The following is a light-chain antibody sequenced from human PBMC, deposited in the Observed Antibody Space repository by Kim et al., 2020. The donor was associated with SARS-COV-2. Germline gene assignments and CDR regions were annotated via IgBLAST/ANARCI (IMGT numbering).Light chain of an antibody. CDR2: RNN. CDR3: AAWDDSLSGVV. J-gene: IGLJ2*01. CDR1: SSNIGSNY. V-gene: IGLV1-47*01. Sequence: QSVLTQLPSASGTPGQRVTISCSGSSSNIGSNYVYWYQQLPGTAPKLLIYRNNQWPSGVPDRFSGSKSGTSASLAISGLRSEDEADYYCAAWDDSLSGVVFGGGTQLTVL.